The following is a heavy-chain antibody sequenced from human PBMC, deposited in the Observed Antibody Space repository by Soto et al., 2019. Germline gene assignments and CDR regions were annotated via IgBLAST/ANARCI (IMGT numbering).Heavy chain of an antibody. Sequence: QEQLVQSGPEVKKPGSSVKVSCKASGDIFSSYAITWVRQALGQGLEWLGGIIPVFGTTNYAEKFQGRVTITADESTNTAYMELSSLRSGDTAMYYCARGGSPYVWFNEFWGQGTLVTVSS. V-gene: IGHV1-69*01. CDR2: IIPVFGTT. CDR3: ARGGSPYVWFNEF. D-gene: IGHD3-16*01. J-gene: IGHJ4*02. CDR1: GDIFSSYA.